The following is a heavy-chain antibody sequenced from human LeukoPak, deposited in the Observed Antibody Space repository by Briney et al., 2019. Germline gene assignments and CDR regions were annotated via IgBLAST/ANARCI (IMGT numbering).Heavy chain of an antibody. CDR3: VSFYETY. CDR2: INGDGSWT. J-gene: IGHJ4*02. V-gene: IGHV3-74*01. Sequence: GGSLRLSCAASGNYWMHWVRQAPGKGLVWVSHINGDGSWTTCADSVKGRFTISKDNAKNTVYLQMNNLRAEDTAVFYCVSFYETYWGRGTLVTVSS. CDR1: GNYW. D-gene: IGHD2-2*01.